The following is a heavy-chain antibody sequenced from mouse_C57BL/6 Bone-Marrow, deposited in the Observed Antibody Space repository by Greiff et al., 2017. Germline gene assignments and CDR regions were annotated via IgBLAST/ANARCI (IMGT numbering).Heavy chain of an antibody. CDR2: IRSKSNNYAK. Sequence: EVMLVESGGGLVQPKGSLKLSCAASGFSFNTYAMNWVRQAPGKGLEWVARIRSKSNNYAKYYAGSVKDRFTISRDDSESMLYLQMNNLKTEDTAMYYCVRGSTVVAGDAMDYWGQGTSVTVSS. J-gene: IGHJ4*01. D-gene: IGHD1-1*01. CDR1: GFSFNTYA. CDR3: VRGSTVVAGDAMDY. V-gene: IGHV10-1*01.